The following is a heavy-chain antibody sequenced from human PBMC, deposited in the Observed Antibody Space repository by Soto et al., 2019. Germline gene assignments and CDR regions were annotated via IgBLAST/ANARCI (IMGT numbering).Heavy chain of an antibody. D-gene: IGHD2-2*01. Sequence: ASVKVSCKASGYTFTGYYMHWVRQAPGQGLEWMGWINPNSGGTNYAQKFQGRVTMTRDTPISTAYMELSRLRSDDTAVYYCAIPTTYCSSTSCYYDAFDIWGQGTMVTVSS. CDR1: GYTFTGYY. V-gene: IGHV1-2*02. J-gene: IGHJ3*02. CDR3: AIPTTYCSSTSCYYDAFDI. CDR2: INPNSGGT.